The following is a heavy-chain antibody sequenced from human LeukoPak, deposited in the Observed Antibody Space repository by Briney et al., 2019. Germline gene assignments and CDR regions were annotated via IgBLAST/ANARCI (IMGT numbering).Heavy chain of an antibody. CDR3: ARPRGCGSARCNNFDY. CDR2: MSEDGNEI. Sequence: PGGSLRLSCGASGFTFSSCGMSWVRQAPGKGLEWVAKMSEDGNEIFYVDSVKGRFTISRDNAKKSLYLQLNSLRPEDSAVYYCARPRGCGSARCNNFDYWGQGTLVSVSS. CDR1: GFTFSSCG. V-gene: IGHV3-7*01. J-gene: IGHJ4*02. D-gene: IGHD2-2*01.